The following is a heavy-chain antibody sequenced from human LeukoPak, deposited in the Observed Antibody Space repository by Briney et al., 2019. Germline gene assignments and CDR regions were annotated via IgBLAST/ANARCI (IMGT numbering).Heavy chain of an antibody. CDR1: GGTFSSYV. CDR2: IIPIFDTT. V-gene: IGHV1-69*13. Sequence: SVTVSCKPSGGTFSSYVISWVRQAPGQGLEWMGGIIPIFDTTTYAQKFQGRVTITADESTSTAYMELSSLRSEDSALYYCAKSYSSAVAGTLGAFDIWGQGTMVTVSS. J-gene: IGHJ3*02. CDR3: AKSYSSAVAGTLGAFDI. D-gene: IGHD6-19*01.